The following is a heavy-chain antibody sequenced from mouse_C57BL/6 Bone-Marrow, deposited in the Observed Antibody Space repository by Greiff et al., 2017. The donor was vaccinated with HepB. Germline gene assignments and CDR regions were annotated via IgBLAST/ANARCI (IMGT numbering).Heavy chain of an antibody. CDR2: IDPSDSET. CDR1: GYTFTSYW. Sequence: VQLQQSGAELVRPGSSVKLSCKASGYTFTSYWMHWVKQRPIQGLEWIGNIDPSDSETHYNQKFKDKATLTVEKSSSTADMQLSSLTSEDSAVYYCARGSSLYYYAMDYWGQGTSVTVSS. J-gene: IGHJ4*01. CDR3: ARGSSLYYYAMDY. D-gene: IGHD1-1*01. V-gene: IGHV1-52*01.